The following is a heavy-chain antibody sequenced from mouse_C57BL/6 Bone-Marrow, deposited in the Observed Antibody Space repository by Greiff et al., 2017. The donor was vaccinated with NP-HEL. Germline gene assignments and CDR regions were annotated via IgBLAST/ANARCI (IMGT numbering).Heavy chain of an antibody. J-gene: IGHJ1*03. V-gene: IGHV1-81*01. CDR1: GYTFTSYG. CDR2: IHPRSGNT. Sequence: QVQLQQSGAELARPGASVKLSCKASGYTFTSYGISWVKQRTGQGLEWIGEIHPRSGNTYYNEKFKGKATLTADKSSSTAYMELRSLTSEDSAVYFCARMTTVVANWYFDVWGTGTTVTVSS. CDR3: ARMTTVVANWYFDV. D-gene: IGHD1-1*01.